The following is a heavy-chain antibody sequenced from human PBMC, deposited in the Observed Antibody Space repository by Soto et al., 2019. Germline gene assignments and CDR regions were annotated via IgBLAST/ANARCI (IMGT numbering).Heavy chain of an antibody. J-gene: IGHJ5*02. CDR3: VRGSGSFAP. V-gene: IGHV3-74*01. D-gene: IGHD1-26*01. CDR1: GITFSLYW. CDR2: INSDGSSS. Sequence: PGGSLRLSCADSGITFSLYWMQWVRQAPGKGLVWVSRINSDGSSSSYADSVKGRFTISRDNAKNTLYLQMNNVEAEDTAVYYCVRGSGSFAPWGQGTLVTVSS.